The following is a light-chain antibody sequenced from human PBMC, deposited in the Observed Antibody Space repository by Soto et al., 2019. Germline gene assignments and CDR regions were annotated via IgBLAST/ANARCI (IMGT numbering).Light chain of an antibody. CDR3: TSWDDNLSAVV. V-gene: IGLV1-47*02. CDR1: ASNIGTFY. Sequence: QSVLTQPPSASATPGQVVTVSCSGSASNIGTFYVSWYQHLPGTAPKLLIYADNQRPSGVPDRFSGSKSGTSASLAIIGLRSGDEADYYCTSWDDNLSAVVFGGGTKLTVL. J-gene: IGLJ2*01. CDR2: ADN.